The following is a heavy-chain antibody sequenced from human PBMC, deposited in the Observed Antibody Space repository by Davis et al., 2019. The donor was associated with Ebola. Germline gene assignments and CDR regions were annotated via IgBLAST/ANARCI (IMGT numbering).Heavy chain of an antibody. CDR2: INPHNGNA. J-gene: IGHJ4*02. CDR1: GYTFTNYG. CDR3: ARAQFPTTSDH. V-gene: IGHV1-18*04. Sequence: ASVKVSCKTSGYTFTNYGITWVRQAPGQGLEWMGWINPHNGNANYAQNVQGRVIMTSDTATTTAYMEVGSLRSDDTAVYYCARAQFPTTSDHWGQGTLVTVSS. D-gene: IGHD1-1*01.